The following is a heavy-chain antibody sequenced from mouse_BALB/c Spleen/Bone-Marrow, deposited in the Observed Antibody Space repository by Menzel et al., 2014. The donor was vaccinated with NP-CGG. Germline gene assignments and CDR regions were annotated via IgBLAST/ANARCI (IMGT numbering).Heavy chain of an antibody. J-gene: IGHJ1*01. CDR1: GYPFTSYW. V-gene: IGHV1S41*01. Sequence: DLVKPGASVKLSCKASGYPFTSYWINWIKQRPGQGLEWIGRFAPGSGNTYYNEMFKGKATLTVDTSSSTAYIQLSSLSSEDSAVYFCARARSTVITTWYFDVWAAGTTVPVPS. D-gene: IGHD2-4*01. CDR3: ARARSTVITTWYFDV. CDR2: FAPGSGNT.